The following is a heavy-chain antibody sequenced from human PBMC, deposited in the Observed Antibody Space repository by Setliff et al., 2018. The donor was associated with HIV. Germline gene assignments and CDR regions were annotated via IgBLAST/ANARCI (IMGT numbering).Heavy chain of an antibody. J-gene: IGHJ6*03. V-gene: IGHV4-59*11. CDR1: GGSISSHY. Sequence: PSETLSLTCTVSGGSISSHYWGWIRQPPGKGLEWIGYIYYSGSTNYNPSLKSRVTISVDTSKNQFSLKLSSVTAADTAVYYCARDEQLVRGSHYYYYMDVWGKGTTVTVSS. CDR3: ARDEQLVRGSHYYYYMDV. CDR2: IYYSGST. D-gene: IGHD6-6*01.